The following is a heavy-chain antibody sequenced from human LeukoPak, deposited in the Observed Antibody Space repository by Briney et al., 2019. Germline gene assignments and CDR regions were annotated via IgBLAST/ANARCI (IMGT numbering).Heavy chain of an antibody. Sequence: SVKVSCKASGGTFSNYAINWVRQAPGPGLEWMGGIIPLFGTANYAQKFQGRVTITADESTSTVYMELKSLKSEDTAVYYCARGWDYDSGGRPTAYVYWGQETLVTVSS. CDR2: IIPLFGTA. J-gene: IGHJ4*02. V-gene: IGHV1-69*13. CDR1: GGTFSNYA. D-gene: IGHD3-22*01. CDR3: ARGWDYDSGGRPTAYVY.